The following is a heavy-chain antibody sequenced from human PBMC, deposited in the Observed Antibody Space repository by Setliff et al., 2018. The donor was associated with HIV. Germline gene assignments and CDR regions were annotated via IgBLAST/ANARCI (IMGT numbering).Heavy chain of an antibody. V-gene: IGHV1-69*10. CDR2: IIPILGIA. Sequence: GASVKVSCKASGNIFSSYGISWVRQAPGQGLEWMGGIIPILGIANYAQKYQGRVTITADESTSTAYMELSSLRSEDTAVYYCARGGPGSSFGYDWFDPWGQGTPVTVSS. J-gene: IGHJ5*02. CDR1: GNIFSSYG. D-gene: IGHD5-18*01. CDR3: ARGGPGSSFGYDWFDP.